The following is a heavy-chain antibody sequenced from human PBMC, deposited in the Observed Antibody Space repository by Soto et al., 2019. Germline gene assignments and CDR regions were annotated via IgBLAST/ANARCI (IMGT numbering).Heavy chain of an antibody. V-gene: IGHV3-43D*04. CDR2: ISWDGVST. CDR1: GFTFDDYA. CDR3: ERATGYCSSTSCYEYYGMDV. J-gene: IGHJ6*04. D-gene: IGHD2-2*01. Sequence: PGGSLRLSCAASGFTFDDYAIHWVRQAPWKGLEWVSLISWDGVSTYYADSVKGRFTISRDNSKNSLYLQMNSLRAEDTALYYFERATGYCSSTSCYEYYGMDVCGEGTTVTLSS.